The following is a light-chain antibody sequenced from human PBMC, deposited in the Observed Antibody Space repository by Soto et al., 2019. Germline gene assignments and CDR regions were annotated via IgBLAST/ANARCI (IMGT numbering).Light chain of an antibody. Sequence: EIVLTQSPGPLSLSPGERVTLSCRGSQSVNHNLAWYHQKPGQAPRLLVYDKSSRAPGVPARFSGSGSETDFSLTISSLQIEDFALYYCQLSNNWPTLTFGGGTKVDIK. V-gene: IGKV3-15*01. CDR1: QSVNHN. CDR2: DKS. J-gene: IGKJ4*01. CDR3: QLSNNWPTLT.